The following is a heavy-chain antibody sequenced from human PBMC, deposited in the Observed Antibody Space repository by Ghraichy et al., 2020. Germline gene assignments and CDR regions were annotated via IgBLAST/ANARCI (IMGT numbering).Heavy chain of an antibody. CDR1: GGSVSSGSYY. Sequence: ESLNISCTVSGGSVSSGSYYWSWIRQPPGKGLEWIGYIYYSGSTNYNPSLKSRVTISVDTSKNQFSLKLSSVTAADTAVYYCARTTYYWGQGTLVTVSS. CDR2: IYYSGST. D-gene: IGHD2/OR15-2a*01. V-gene: IGHV4-61*01. CDR3: ARTTYY. J-gene: IGHJ4*02.